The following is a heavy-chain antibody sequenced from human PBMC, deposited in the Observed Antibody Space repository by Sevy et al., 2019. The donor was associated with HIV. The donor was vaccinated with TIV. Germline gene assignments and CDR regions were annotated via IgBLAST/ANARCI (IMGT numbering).Heavy chain of an antibody. CDR1: GYTLTSYD. J-gene: IGHJ4*02. D-gene: IGHD4-17*01. Sequence: ASVKVSCKASGYTLTSYDMTWVRQAPGQGLEWMGWISACNGNTNYAQKLQGRVTMTTDTSTSTAYMELRSLRSDDTAVYYCARGDGRDYYFFDYWGQGALVTVSS. CDR2: ISACNGNT. CDR3: ARGDGRDYYFFDY. V-gene: IGHV1-18*01.